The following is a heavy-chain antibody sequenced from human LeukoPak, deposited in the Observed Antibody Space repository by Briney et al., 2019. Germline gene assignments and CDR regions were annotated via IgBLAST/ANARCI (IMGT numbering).Heavy chain of an antibody. Sequence: SETLSLTCTVSGGSISSSSYYWGWIRQPRGKGLEWIGSIYYSGSTYYNPSLKSRVTISVDTSKNQFSLKLSSVTAADTAVYYCSKHCGGDWATPQNWFDPWGQGTLVTVSS. D-gene: IGHD2-21*01. V-gene: IGHV4-39*01. J-gene: IGHJ5*02. CDR2: IYYSGST. CDR1: GGSISSSSYY. CDR3: SKHCGGDWATPQNWFDP.